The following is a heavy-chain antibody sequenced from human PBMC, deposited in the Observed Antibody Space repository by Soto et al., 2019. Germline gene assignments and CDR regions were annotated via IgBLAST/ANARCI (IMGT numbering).Heavy chain of an antibody. J-gene: IGHJ6*02. V-gene: IGHV5-51*01. CDR1: GYSFTSYW. Sequence: GESLKISCKGSGYSFTSYWIGWVRQMPGKGLEWMGIIYPGDSDTRYRPPFQGQVTISADKLISTAYLQWSSLKASDTAMCYCAGGYSRPSHYYFGMDVWGQGTTVTVSS. D-gene: IGHD6-13*01. CDR2: IYPGDSDT. CDR3: AGGYSRPSHYYFGMDV.